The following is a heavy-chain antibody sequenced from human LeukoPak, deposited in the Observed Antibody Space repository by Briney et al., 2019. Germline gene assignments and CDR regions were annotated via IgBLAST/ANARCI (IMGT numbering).Heavy chain of an antibody. V-gene: IGHV3-66*01. CDR1: GFTVSSNY. CDR2: IYSGGST. D-gene: IGHD2-2*01. J-gene: IGHJ4*02. CDR3: ARDLSRPPCSSTSCYGYYFDY. Sequence: PGGSLRLSCAASGFTVSSNYMSWVRQAPGKGLEWVSVIYSGGSTYYADSVKGRFTISRDNSKNTLYLQMNSLRAEDTAVYYCARDLSRPPCSSTSCYGYYFDYWGQGTLVTVSS.